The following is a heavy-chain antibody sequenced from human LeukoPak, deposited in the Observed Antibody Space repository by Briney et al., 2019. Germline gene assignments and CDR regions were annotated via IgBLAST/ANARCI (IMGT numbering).Heavy chain of an antibody. J-gene: IGHJ5*02. CDR3: ARDFSGRHPNQYWFDP. CDR2: INPNSGGT. CDR1: GYTFTGYF. Sequence: HWASVKVSCKASGYTFTGYFIHWVRQAPGQGLEWMGWINPNSGGTNYAQKFQGRVTMTRDTSINTAYMELSRLRSDDTAVYYCARDFSGRHPNQYWFDPWGQGTLVTVSS. V-gene: IGHV1-2*02. D-gene: IGHD1-1*01.